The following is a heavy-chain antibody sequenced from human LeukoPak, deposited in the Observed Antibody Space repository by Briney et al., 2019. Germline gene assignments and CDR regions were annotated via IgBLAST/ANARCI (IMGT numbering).Heavy chain of an antibody. CDR2: ISAYNGNT. CDR3: ARSRTPYYDSSGFDY. Sequence: ASVKVSCKASGYTFTSYGISWVRQAPGQGLEWMGWISAYNGNTNYAQKFQGRVTITTDESTSTAYMELSSLRSEDTAVYYCARSRTPYYDSSGFDYWGQGTLVTVSS. V-gene: IGHV1-18*01. D-gene: IGHD3-22*01. CDR1: GYTFTSYG. J-gene: IGHJ4*02.